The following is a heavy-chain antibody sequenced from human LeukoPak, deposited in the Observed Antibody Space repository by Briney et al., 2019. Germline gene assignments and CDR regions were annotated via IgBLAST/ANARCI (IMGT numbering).Heavy chain of an antibody. CDR1: GYTFTSYD. D-gene: IGHD2-15*01. Sequence: GASVKVSCKASGYTFTSYDINWVRQATGQGLEWMGWKNPNSGNTGYAQKFQGRVTITRNTSISTAYMELSSLRSEDTAVYYCARAGGYCGRISCPYYFDYWGQGSLVAVSS. CDR2: KNPNSGNT. J-gene: IGHJ4*02. CDR3: ARAGGYCGRISCPYYFDY. V-gene: IGHV1-8*03.